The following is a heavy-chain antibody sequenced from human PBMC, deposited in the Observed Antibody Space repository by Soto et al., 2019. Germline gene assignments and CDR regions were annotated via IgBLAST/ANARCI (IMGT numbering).Heavy chain of an antibody. CDR2: IIPIFGTA. D-gene: IGHD3-10*01. CDR3: AREGVGGYYGSGRLNWFDP. CDR1: GGTFSSYA. V-gene: IGHV1-69*06. Sequence: QVQLVQSGAEVKKPGSSVKVSCKASGGTFSSYAISWVRQAPGQGLEWMGGIIPIFGTANYAQKFQGRVTIPAEKSTSPAYMGLSSLRSEDTAVYYCAREGVGGYYGSGRLNWFDPWGQGTLVTVSS. J-gene: IGHJ5*02.